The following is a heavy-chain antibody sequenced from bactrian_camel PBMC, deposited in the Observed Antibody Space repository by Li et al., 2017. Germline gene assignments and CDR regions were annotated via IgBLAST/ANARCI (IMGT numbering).Heavy chain of an antibody. V-gene: IGHV3S1*01. CDR1: GLTVSTYW. CDR3: AQGVYWSTYGDIQRHQ. D-gene: IGHD8*01. J-gene: IGHJ4*01. Sequence: QVQLVESGGGSVQAGYSLRLSCAASGLTVSTYWMYWVRQAPGKGLEWVSSISPAGDATFYADSVKGRFTISRDNAKNMLYLQLDSLKTEDTAMYYCAQGVYWSTYGDIQRHQRGQGTQVTV. CDR2: ISPAGDAT.